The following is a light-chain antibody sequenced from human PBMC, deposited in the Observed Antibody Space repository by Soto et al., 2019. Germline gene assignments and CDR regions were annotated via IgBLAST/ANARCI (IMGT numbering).Light chain of an antibody. CDR1: QSVSKY. CDR2: DAS. J-gene: IGKJ5*01. CDR3: QQRSNWPIT. Sequence: EIVLTQSPGTLSLSPGEGATLSCRTSQSVSKYFAWYQQKPGRAPRLLIYDASSRATGIPARFIGSGSGTDFTLTISSLEPEDFAIYYCQQRSNWPITFGQGTRLEIK. V-gene: IGKV3-11*01.